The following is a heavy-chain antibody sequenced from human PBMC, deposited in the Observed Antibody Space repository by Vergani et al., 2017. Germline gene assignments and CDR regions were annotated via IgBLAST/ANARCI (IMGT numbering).Heavy chain of an antibody. J-gene: IGHJ4*02. CDR1: GFTFSDYY. Sequence: QVQLVESGGGLVKPGGSLRLSCAASGFTFSDYYMSWIRQAPGKGLEWVSYISSSSSYTNYADSVKGRFTISRDNAKNSLYLQMNSLRAEDTAVYYCARGNYDILTGSPSFDYWGQGTLVTVSS. V-gene: IGHV3-11*05. D-gene: IGHD3-9*01. CDR3: ARGNYDILTGSPSFDY. CDR2: ISSSSSYT.